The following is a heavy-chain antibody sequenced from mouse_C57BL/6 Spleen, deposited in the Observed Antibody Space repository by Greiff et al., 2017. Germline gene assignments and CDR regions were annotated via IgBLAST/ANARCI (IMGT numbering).Heavy chain of an antibody. CDR1: GYSFTDYN. Sequence: VQLQQSGPELVKPGASVKISCKASGYSFTDYNMNWVKQSNGKSLEWIGVINPNYGTTSYNQKFKGKATLTVDQSASTAYMQLNRLTSVDSALYCCAREGIYYDYLYAMYYWGQGTSGTVSS. J-gene: IGHJ4*01. D-gene: IGHD2-4*01. V-gene: IGHV1-39*01. CDR3: AREGIYYDYLYAMYY. CDR2: INPNYGTT.